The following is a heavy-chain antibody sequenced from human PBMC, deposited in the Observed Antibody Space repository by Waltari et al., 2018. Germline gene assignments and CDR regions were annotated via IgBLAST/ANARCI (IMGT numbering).Heavy chain of an antibody. Sequence: QVQLQDSGPGLVKPSQTLSLTCTVSGGSISSGSYYWSWIRQPAGKGLEWIWRIYTSGSTNCNPSVKIGVPISVDTSKTQFSLKRSSVTAADTAVYYCARLGAEAVAALVAFDLWGQGPMVTVAS. CDR1: GGSISSGSYY. CDR2: IYTSGST. V-gene: IGHV4-61*02. D-gene: IGHD6-19*01. CDR3: ARLGAEAVAALVAFDL. J-gene: IGHJ3*01.